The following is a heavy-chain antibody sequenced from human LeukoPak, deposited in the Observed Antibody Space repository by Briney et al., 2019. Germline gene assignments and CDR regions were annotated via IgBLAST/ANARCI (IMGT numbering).Heavy chain of an antibody. J-gene: IGHJ5*02. CDR3: ARDLDSSSSNDWFDP. V-gene: IGHV3-21*01. CDR1: GFTFSSYS. CDR2: ISSSSSYI. D-gene: IGHD6-6*01. Sequence: PGGSLRLSCAASGFTFSSYSMNWVRQAPGKGLEWVSSISSSSSYIYYADSVKGRSTISRDNAKNSLYLQMNSLRAEDTAVYYCARDLDSSSSNDWFDPWGQGTLVTVSS.